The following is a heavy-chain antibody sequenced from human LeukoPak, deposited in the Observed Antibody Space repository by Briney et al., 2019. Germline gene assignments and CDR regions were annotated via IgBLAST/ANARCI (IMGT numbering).Heavy chain of an antibody. V-gene: IGHV3-7*05. CDR1: GFTLSNYW. CDR3: AKDLDYTTFVFDY. Sequence: QPGGSLRLSCAGAGFTLSNYWMSWVRQAPGKGLEWVANIRQDGNEKYYVDSVKGRFTISRDNTKNSLLLQLDSLSAEDTAVYYCAKDLDYTTFVFDYWGQGALVTVSS. D-gene: IGHD3-3*01. J-gene: IGHJ4*02. CDR2: IRQDGNEK.